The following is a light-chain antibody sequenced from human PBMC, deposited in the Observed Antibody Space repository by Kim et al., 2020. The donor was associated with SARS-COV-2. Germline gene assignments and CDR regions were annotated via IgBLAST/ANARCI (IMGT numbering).Light chain of an antibody. J-gene: IGKJ1*01. CDR2: GAS. Sequence: LSPGERATLSCRASQSFSSNYLAWYQQRPGQAPRLLIYGASNRATGIPDRFSGSGSGTDFTLTISRLEPEDFVVYFCQQFGILPWTFGRGTKLEIK. V-gene: IGKV3-20*01. CDR1: QSFSSNY. CDR3: QQFGILPWT.